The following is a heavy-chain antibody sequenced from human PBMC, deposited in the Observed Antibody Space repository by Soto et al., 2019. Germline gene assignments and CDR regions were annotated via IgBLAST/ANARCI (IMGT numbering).Heavy chain of an antibody. V-gene: IGHV3-48*01. CDR1: GFTFSSYS. CDR3: ARGFDFWSGYYTQYYYYYMDV. CDR2: ISSSSSTI. Sequence: GGSLRLSCAASGFTFSSYSMNWVRQAPGKGLEWVSYISSSSSTIYYADSVKGRFTISRDNAKNSLYLQMNSLRAEDTAVYYCARGFDFWSGYYTQYYYYYMDVWGKGTTVTVSS. J-gene: IGHJ6*03. D-gene: IGHD3-3*01.